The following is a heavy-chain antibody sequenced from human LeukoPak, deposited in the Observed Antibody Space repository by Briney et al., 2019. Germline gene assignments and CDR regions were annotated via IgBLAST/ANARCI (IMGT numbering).Heavy chain of an antibody. CDR1: GFTFSSYS. Sequence: GGSLRLSCAASGFTFSSYSMNWVRQAPGKGLEWVSSISSSSSYIYYADSVEGRFTISRDNAKNSLYLQMNSLRAEDTAVYYCARNYSSSSLAYYYYMDVWGKGTTVTVSS. V-gene: IGHV3-21*01. CDR2: ISSSSSYI. CDR3: ARNYSSSSLAYYYYMDV. J-gene: IGHJ6*03. D-gene: IGHD6-6*01.